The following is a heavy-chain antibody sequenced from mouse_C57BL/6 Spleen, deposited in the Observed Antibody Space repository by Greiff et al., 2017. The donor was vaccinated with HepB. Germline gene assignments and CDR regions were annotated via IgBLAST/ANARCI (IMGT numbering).Heavy chain of an antibody. Sequence: DVKLVESGGGLVKPGGSLKLSCAASGFTFSSYAMSWVRQTPEKRLEWVATISDGGSYTYYPDNVKGRFTISRDNAKNNLYLQMSHLKSEDTAMYYCARGPTMVTTSPFGYWGQGTTLTVSS. D-gene: IGHD2-9*01. J-gene: IGHJ2*01. CDR3: ARGPTMVTTSPFGY. V-gene: IGHV5-4*03. CDR1: GFTFSSYA. CDR2: ISDGGSYT.